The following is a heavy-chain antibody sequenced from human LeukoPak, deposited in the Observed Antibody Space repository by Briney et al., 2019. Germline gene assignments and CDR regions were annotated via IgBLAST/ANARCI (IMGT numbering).Heavy chain of an antibody. Sequence: PSETLSLTCAVYGGSFSGYYWSWIRQPPGKGLEWIGEINHSGSTNYNPSLKSRVTISVDTSKNQFSLKLSSVTAADTAVYYCARGKPGHSGYYYGMDVWGQGTTVTVSS. CDR3: ARGKPGHSGYYYGMDV. D-gene: IGHD5-12*01. J-gene: IGHJ6*02. CDR1: GGSFSGYY. V-gene: IGHV4-34*01. CDR2: INHSGST.